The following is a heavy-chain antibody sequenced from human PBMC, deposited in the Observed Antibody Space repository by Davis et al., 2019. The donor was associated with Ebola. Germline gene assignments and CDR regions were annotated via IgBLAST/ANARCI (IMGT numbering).Heavy chain of an antibody. CDR3: ARAHGFYWYSDL. CDR1: EGAFSNSA. V-gene: IGHV1-69*10. CDR2: TIPIFGIT. Sequence: SVKVSCKASEGAFSNSALSWVRQAPGQGLEWMGGTIPIFGITTYAQKFQGRITISEDKSTLTGYMEVSSLTSEDTAIYYCARAHGFYWYSDLWGRGTLVTVSP. J-gene: IGHJ2*01. D-gene: IGHD4-17*01.